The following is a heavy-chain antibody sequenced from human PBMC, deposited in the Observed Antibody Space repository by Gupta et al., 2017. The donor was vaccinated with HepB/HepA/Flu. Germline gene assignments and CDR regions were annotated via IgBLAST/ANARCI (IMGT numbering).Heavy chain of an antibody. J-gene: IGHJ4*02. CDR2: MNPNSGNT. V-gene: IGHV1-8*01. Sequence: QVQLVQSGAEVKKPGASVKVSCKASGSTFTSYDINWVRQATGQGLEWMGWMNPNSGNTGYAQKFQGRVTMTRNTSISTAYMELSSLRSEDTAVYYCAITLGGIVVVPAEPSDYWCQGTLVTVSS. CDR3: AITLGGIVVVPAEPSDY. CDR1: GSTFTSYD. D-gene: IGHD2-2*01.